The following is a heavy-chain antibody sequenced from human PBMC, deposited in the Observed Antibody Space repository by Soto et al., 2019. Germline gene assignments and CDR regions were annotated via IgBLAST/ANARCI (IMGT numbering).Heavy chain of an antibody. CDR3: ARDGSNWSDYYVY. CDR1: GGSISSYY. CDR2: IYYSGST. J-gene: IGHJ4*02. Sequence: SETLSLTCTVSGGSISSYYWSWIRQPPGKGLEWIGYIYYSGSTNYNPSLKSRVTISVDTSKNQFSLKLSSVTAADTAVYYCARDGSNWSDYYVYWGQGTLVTVSS. V-gene: IGHV4-59*01. D-gene: IGHD3-3*01.